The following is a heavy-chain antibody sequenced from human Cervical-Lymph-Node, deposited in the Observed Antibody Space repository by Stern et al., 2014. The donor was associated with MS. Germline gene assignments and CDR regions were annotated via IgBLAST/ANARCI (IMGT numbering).Heavy chain of an antibody. CDR3: ARQGGRYSPKN. J-gene: IGHJ4*02. CDR2: IYYRGSP. V-gene: IGHV4-39*01. CDR1: GGSISVSSNY. D-gene: IGHD5-18*01. Sequence: VQLVESGPGLVKPSETLSLTCTVSGGSISVSSNYWGWVRQTPGKGLEWIGSIYYRGSPYNTPSLKSRVPISVAPSKNQCPLKRPSLTAADTAVYYCARQGGRYSPKNWGQGTLVTVSS.